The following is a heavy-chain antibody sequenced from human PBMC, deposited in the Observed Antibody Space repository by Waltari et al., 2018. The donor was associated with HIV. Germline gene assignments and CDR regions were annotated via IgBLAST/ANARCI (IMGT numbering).Heavy chain of an antibody. CDR1: GFIVTDAW. Sequence: EVQLVESGGGLVKPGGSLGLSCAASGFIVTDAWMTWVRQAPGKWLEWVGRIKRNSDGGTIDYAAPVKGRFTILRDDSKNTLHLQMNNLKTEDTAVYYCTASGVWGQGTTVTVSS. CDR3: TASGV. J-gene: IGHJ6*02. D-gene: IGHD3-10*01. V-gene: IGHV3-15*01. CDR2: IKRNSDGGTI.